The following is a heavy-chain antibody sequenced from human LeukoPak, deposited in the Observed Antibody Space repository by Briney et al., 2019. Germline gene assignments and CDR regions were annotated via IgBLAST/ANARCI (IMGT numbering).Heavy chain of an antibody. Sequence: GGSLRLSCAASGFTFSSYAMHWVRQAPGKGLEWVAVISYDGSNKYYADSVKGRFTISRDNSKNTLYLQMNSLRAEDTAVYYCARVAARSIDYWGQGTLVTVSS. CDR2: ISYDGSNK. CDR3: ARVAARSIDY. V-gene: IGHV3-30-3*01. CDR1: GFTFSSYA. J-gene: IGHJ4*02. D-gene: IGHD6-6*01.